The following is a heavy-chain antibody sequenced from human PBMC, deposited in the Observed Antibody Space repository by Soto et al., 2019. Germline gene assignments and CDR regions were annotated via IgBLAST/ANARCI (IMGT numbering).Heavy chain of an antibody. CDR2: INPNSGGT. CDR1: GYTFTGYY. D-gene: IGHD5-12*01. Sequence: ASVKVSCKASGYTFTGYYMHWVRQAPGQGLEWMGWINPNSGGTNYAQKVQGWVTMTRDTSISTAYMELSRLRSDDTAVYYCARDLFRVYSGYDSSYPYYYYYGMDVWGQGTTVTVSS. CDR3: ARDLFRVYSGYDSSYPYYYYYGMDV. J-gene: IGHJ6*02. V-gene: IGHV1-2*04.